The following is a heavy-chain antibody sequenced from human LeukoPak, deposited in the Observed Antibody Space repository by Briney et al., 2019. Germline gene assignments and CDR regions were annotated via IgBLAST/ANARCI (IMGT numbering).Heavy chain of an antibody. CDR2: IYNSGGT. Sequence: KPPETLSLTWSVSGASISRYYWKWIRQPPGKGLEGNGNIYNSGGTNYNPYLKNRVTISLDTSKDQFSLKLTSVTAADTAFYYCAKDWELGSWGQGTLVTVSS. D-gene: IGHD1-26*01. V-gene: IGHV4-59*01. J-gene: IGHJ5*02. CDR1: GASISRYY. CDR3: AKDWELGS.